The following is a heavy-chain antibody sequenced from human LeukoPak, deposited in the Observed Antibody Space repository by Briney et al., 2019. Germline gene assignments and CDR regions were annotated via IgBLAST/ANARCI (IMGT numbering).Heavy chain of an antibody. CDR3: AGVGSSSWSYYFDY. Sequence: PGGSLRLSCAASGFTFDEYGMSWVRQAPGKGLEWVSGISWNGGSTGYAGSVKGRFTISRDNSKNTLYLQMNSLRAEDTAVYYCAGVGSSSWSYYFDYWGQGTLVTVSS. J-gene: IGHJ4*02. V-gene: IGHV3-20*04. CDR1: GFTFDEYG. D-gene: IGHD6-13*01. CDR2: ISWNGGST.